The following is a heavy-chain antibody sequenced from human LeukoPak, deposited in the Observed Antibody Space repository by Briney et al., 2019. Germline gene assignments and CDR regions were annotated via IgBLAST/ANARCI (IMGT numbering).Heavy chain of an antibody. J-gene: IGHJ4*02. CDR2: IYHSGST. V-gene: IGHV4-38-2*01. CDR1: GYSISSGYY. CDR3: ARDTYYDYVWGSYRYTHFDY. Sequence: ASETLSLTCAVPGYSISSGYYWGWIRQPPGKGLEWIGSIYHSGSTYYNPSLKSRVTISVDTSKNQFSLKLSSVTAADTAVYYCARDTYYDYVWGSYRYTHFDYWGQGTLVTVSS. D-gene: IGHD3-16*02.